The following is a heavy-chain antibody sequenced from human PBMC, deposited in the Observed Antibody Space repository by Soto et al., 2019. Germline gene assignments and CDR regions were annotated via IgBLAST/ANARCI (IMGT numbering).Heavy chain of an antibody. J-gene: IGHJ4*02. V-gene: IGHV4-61*02. Sequence: SETLSLTCTVSGGSISSDDYYWSWIRQPAGKGLEWIGRIYTSGSTNYNPSLKSRVTMSVDTSKNQFSLKLSSVTAADTAVYYCARENRAAGTKYSYYFDYWGQGTLVTVSS. D-gene: IGHD6-13*01. CDR1: GGSISSDDYY. CDR3: ARENRAAGTKYSYYFDY. CDR2: IYTSGST.